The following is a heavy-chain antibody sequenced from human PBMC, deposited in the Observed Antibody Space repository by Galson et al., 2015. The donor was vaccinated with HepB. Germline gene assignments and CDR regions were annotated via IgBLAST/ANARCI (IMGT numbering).Heavy chain of an antibody. V-gene: IGHV1-3*01. CDR3: ARDPIYGDYGGGFDY. CDR1: GYTFTSYA. J-gene: IGHJ4*02. CDR2: INAGNGNT. Sequence: SVKVSCNASGYTFTSYAMHWVRQAPGQRLEWMGWINAGNGNTKYSQKFQGRVTITRDTSASTAYMELSSLRSEDTAVYYCARDPIYGDYGGGFDYWGQGTLVTVSS. D-gene: IGHD4-17*01.